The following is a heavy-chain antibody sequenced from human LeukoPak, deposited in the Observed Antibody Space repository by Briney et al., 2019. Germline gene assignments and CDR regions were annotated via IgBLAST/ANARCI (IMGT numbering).Heavy chain of an antibody. V-gene: IGHV1-46*01. CDR1: GYTFTSYY. D-gene: IGHD3-10*01. CDR2: INPSGGST. Sequence: ASVKVSCKSSGYTFTSYYMYWVRQAPGRGLEWMGIINPSGGSTSYPQKFQGRVTMTRDTSTSTVYMELSSLRSEDTAVYYCARDSGMVRGTVDYWGQGTLVTVSS. J-gene: IGHJ4*02. CDR3: ARDSGMVRGTVDY.